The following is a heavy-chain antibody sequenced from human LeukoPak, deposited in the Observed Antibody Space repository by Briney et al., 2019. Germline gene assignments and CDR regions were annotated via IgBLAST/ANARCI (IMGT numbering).Heavy chain of an antibody. J-gene: IGHJ6*04. D-gene: IGHD4-17*01. CDR3: ASPTVTTSYYYGMDV. V-gene: IGHV1-69*13. CDR2: IIPIFGTA. CDR1: GGTFSSYA. Sequence: SVKVSCKASGGTFSSYAISWVRQAPGQGLEWMGGIIPIFGTANYAQKFQGRVTITADESTSTAYMELSSLRSEDTAVYYCASPTVTTSYYYGMDVWGKGTTVAVSS.